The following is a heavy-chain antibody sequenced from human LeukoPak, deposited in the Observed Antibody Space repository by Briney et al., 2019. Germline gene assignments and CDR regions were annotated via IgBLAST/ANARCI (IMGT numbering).Heavy chain of an antibody. J-gene: IGHJ4*02. CDR2: ISSSGSTI. Sequence: GGSLRLSCAASGFTFSSYEMNWVRQAPGRGLEWVSYISSSGSTIYYADSVKGRFTISRDNAKNSLYLQMNSLRAEDTAVYYCARTKEMATISYFDSWGQGTLVTVSS. CDR1: GFTFSSYE. CDR3: ARTKEMATISYFDS. V-gene: IGHV3-48*03. D-gene: IGHD5-24*01.